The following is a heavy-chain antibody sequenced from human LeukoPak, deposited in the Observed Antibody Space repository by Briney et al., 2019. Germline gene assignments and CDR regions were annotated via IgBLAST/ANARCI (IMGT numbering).Heavy chain of an antibody. CDR3: ARDAFGDYGSDYFDY. V-gene: IGHV1-18*01. CDR2: FSTYNGNK. J-gene: IGHJ4*02. Sequence: ASAKISCKASGYTFKKYGLSWVRQAPGQGLEWMGWFSTYNGNKNYAQKLQGRVTMTKDTSTSTDYMELRSLRSDDTAVYYCARDAFGDYGSDYFDYWGQGTLVTVSS. D-gene: IGHD4-17*01. CDR1: GYTFKKYG.